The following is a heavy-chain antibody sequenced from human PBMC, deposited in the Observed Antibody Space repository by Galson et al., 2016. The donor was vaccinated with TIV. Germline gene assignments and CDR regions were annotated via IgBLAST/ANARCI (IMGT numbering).Heavy chain of an antibody. J-gene: IGHJ6*02. D-gene: IGHD5-24*01. CDR1: GVIVSNNY. CDR2: IYTNGRT. Sequence: SLRLSCAASGVIVSNNYMSWVRQAPGKGLEWISVIYTNGRTFYADSVKGRFTISRDRSKNTLYLQMNSLRPEDTAVYYCARRTDGHLYDYYGMDVWGQGTTVIVSS. V-gene: IGHV3-53*05. CDR3: ARRTDGHLYDYYGMDV.